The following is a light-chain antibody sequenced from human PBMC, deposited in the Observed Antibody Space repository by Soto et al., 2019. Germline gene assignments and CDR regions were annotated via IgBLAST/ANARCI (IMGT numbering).Light chain of an antibody. V-gene: IGKV3-15*01. CDR2: GAS. CDR1: QSVSSN. Sequence: EIVMTQSPDTLSVSPGERATLSCRASQSVSSNLAWYQQKPGQAPRLLIYGASTRPTGIPARFSGSGSGTEFTLTISSLQSEDFAVYYCHQYNNWPRNTFGQGTKLEIK. J-gene: IGKJ2*01. CDR3: HQYNNWPRNT.